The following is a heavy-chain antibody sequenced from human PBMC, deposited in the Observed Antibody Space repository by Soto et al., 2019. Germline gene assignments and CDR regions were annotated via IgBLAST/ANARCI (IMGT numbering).Heavy chain of an antibody. CDR3: AAPSMVRGVRTAMDV. J-gene: IGHJ6*02. Sequence: GASVKVSCKASGGTFSSYAISWVRQAPGQGLEWMGGIIPIFGTANYAQKFQGRVTITADESTSTAYMELSSLRSEDTAVYYCAAPSMVRGVRTAMDVWGQGTTVTVSS. CDR2: IIPIFGTA. CDR1: GGTFSSYA. V-gene: IGHV1-69*13. D-gene: IGHD3-10*01.